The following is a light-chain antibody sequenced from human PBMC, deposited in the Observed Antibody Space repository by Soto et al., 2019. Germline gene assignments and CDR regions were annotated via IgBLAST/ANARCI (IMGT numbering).Light chain of an antibody. CDR1: SSDVGGY. Sequence: QSALTQPASVSGSPGQSITISCTGTSSDVGGYVSWYQQHPGKAPQLMIYEVSKRPSGVPDRFSGSKSGNTASLTVSGLQAEDEADYYCTSYAGSNNLLFGGG. V-gene: IGLV2-8*01. J-gene: IGLJ2*01. CDR2: EVS. CDR3: TSYAGSNNLL.